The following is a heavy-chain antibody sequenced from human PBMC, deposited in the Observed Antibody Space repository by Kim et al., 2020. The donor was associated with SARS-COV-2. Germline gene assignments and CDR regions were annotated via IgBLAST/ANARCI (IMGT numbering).Heavy chain of an antibody. Sequence: AASVKSRFTVSRDNAKNPLYLQMNSRRTEDTAMYFCTRVQSGLAGAFDIWGQGTMVTVSS. D-gene: IGHD1-26*01. J-gene: IGHJ3*02. V-gene: IGHV3-74*01. CDR3: TRVQSGLAGAFDI.